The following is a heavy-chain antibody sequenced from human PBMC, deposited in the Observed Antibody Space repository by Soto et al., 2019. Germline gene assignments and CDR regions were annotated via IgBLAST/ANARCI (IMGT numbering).Heavy chain of an antibody. Sequence: ASVKGSCKASGYTLTSYAMHWVRQAPGQRLEWMGWINAGNGNTKYSQKFQGRVTITRDTSASTAYMELSSLRSEDTAVYYCARVMRTRITIFGVVIASYFDYWGQGTLVTVSS. V-gene: IGHV1-3*01. D-gene: IGHD3-3*01. CDR3: ARVMRTRITIFGVVIASYFDY. CDR2: INAGNGNT. J-gene: IGHJ4*02. CDR1: GYTLTSYA.